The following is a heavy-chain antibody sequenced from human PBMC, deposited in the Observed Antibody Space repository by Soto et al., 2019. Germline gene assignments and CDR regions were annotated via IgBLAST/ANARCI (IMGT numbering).Heavy chain of an antibody. CDR1: GYTFSNFW. CDR3: ARSPRSSPYFDY. D-gene: IGHD6-13*01. J-gene: IGHJ4*02. Sequence: GESLKISCQCSGYTFSNFWIAWVRQLPGKGLEWMGIIYPGDYETRYSPSFHGKVTISANRSIGTAYLQWSSLEASDSAFYFCARSPRSSPYFDYWGQGALVTVSS. CDR2: IYPGDYET. V-gene: IGHV5-51*01.